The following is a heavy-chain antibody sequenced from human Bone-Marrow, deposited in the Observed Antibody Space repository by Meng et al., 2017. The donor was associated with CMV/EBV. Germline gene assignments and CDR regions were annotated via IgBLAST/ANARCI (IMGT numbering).Heavy chain of an antibody. V-gene: IGHV3-30*03. CDR1: GFTFNNNG. CDR2: ISYDGSST. D-gene: IGHD3-10*01. CDR3: ATVGDISGSPYYFEH. J-gene: IGHJ4*02. Sequence: SGFTFNNNGMHWVRQAPGQGLEWVAVISYDGSSTYYAGSVKGRFTISRDNSKNTLFLQMNSLRAEDTAVYYCATVGDISGSPYYFEHWGQGTLVTVSS.